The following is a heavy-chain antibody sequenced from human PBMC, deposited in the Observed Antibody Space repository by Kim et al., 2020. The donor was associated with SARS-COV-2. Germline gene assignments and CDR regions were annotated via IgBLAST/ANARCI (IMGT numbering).Heavy chain of an antibody. CDR3: DSAGQSDYY. CDR2: IKSKVDGETN. V-gene: IGHV3-15*01. J-gene: IGHJ4*02. Sequence: GGSLRLSCAASGFTFSNAWINWVRQAPGRGLEWVGGIKSKVDGETNDYAAHGKGRFIIANDDSKNTLFLQMHGLETAAAAVCSYDSAGQSDYYCSQGT. CDR1: GFTFSNAW. D-gene: IGHD3-10*01.